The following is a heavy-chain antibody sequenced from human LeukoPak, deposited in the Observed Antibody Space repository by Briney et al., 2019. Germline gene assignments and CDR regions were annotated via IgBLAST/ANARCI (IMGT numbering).Heavy chain of an antibody. CDR3: AREVQFRVDYTDYFDD. CDR1: GFTFSSYE. CDR2: ISSSGNAI. D-gene: IGHD2-2*02. V-gene: IGHV3-48*03. J-gene: IGHJ4*02. Sequence: QPGGSLRLSCGASGFTFSSYEMSWVRQAPGKGLEWVSYISSSGNAIYYADSVKGRFTSSRDNAKNSLYLQMNSLRAEDTAVYYCAREVQFRVDYTDYFDDWGQGTLVTVSS.